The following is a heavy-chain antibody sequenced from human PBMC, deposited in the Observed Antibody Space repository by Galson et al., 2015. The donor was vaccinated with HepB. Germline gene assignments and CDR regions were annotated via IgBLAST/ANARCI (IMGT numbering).Heavy chain of an antibody. J-gene: IGHJ4*02. Sequence: SVKVSCKASGYTFTDYYMHWVRQAPGQGLEWMGWINPNSGGTNYAQKFQGRVTMTRDTSISTAYMELSRLRSDDTAVYYCARVQAVAGKIDYWGQGTLVTVSS. V-gene: IGHV1-2*02. CDR3: ARVQAVAGKIDY. CDR1: GYTFTDYY. CDR2: INPNSGGT. D-gene: IGHD6-19*01.